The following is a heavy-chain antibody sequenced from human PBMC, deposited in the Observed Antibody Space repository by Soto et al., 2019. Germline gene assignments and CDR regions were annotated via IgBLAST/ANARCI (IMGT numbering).Heavy chain of an antibody. J-gene: IGHJ4*02. Sequence: PGGSLRLSCAASGFTFSSYGMHWVRQAPGKGLEWVAVISYDGNNKYYADSVKGRFTISRDNSKNTLYLQMNSLRAEDTAVYSCARDRLRLGELSLLGYFDYWGQGTLVTVSS. CDR3: ARDRLRLGELSLLGYFDY. CDR1: GFTFSSYG. V-gene: IGHV3-30*03. D-gene: IGHD3-16*02. CDR2: ISYDGNNK.